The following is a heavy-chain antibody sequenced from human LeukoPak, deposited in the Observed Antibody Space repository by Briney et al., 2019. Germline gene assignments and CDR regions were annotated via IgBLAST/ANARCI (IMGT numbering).Heavy chain of an antibody. CDR3: ARADSGAFDI. V-gene: IGHV1-8*02. Sequence: ASVKVSCKASGYTFTGYYMHWVRQAPGQGLEWMGWINPNSGNTGYAQKFQGRVTMTRNTSISTAYMELSSLRSEDTAVYYCARADSGAFDIWGQGTMVTVSS. J-gene: IGHJ3*02. CDR2: INPNSGNT. CDR1: GYTFTGYY. D-gene: IGHD3-10*01.